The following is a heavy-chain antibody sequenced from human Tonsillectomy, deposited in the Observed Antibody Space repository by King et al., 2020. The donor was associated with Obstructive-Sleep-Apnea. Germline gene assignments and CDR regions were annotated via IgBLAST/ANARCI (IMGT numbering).Heavy chain of an antibody. CDR3: ARRQFQLTTLYYYYGLDV. CDR2: LYYTGST. D-gene: IGHD2-2*01. J-gene: IGHJ6*02. Sequence: QLQESGPGLVKPSETLSLTCTVSGDSLSSTNYHWGWIRQPPGKGLEWIGSLYYTGSTNYNPSLKSRVSMSADTSKNQFSLRLSSVTAADTAVYYCARRQFQLTTLYYYYGLDVWGQGTTVTVSS. CDR1: GDSLSSTNYH. V-gene: IGHV4-39*07.